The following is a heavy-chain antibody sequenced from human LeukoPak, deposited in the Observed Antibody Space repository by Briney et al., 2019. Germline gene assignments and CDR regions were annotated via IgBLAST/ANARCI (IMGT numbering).Heavy chain of an antibody. J-gene: IGHJ5*02. V-gene: IGHV4-39*01. CDR2: IYYSGST. CDR1: GGSISSSSYY. Sequence: PSETLSLTCTVSGGSISSSSYYWGWIRQPPGKGLEWIGSIYYSGSTYYNPSLKSRFTISVDTYKNQFSLKLSSVTAADTAVYYCARQRVWFDPWGQGTLVTVSS. CDR3: ARQRVWFDP.